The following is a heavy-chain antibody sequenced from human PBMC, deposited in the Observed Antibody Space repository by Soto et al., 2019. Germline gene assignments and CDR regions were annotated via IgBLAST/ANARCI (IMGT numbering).Heavy chain of an antibody. Sequence: SETLSLTCTVSGVSINTFYWNWIRQAPGKGLEWIAFISYSGTTNYNPSLKSRATISIDTSRRQFSLKLASVTAADTAVYYCARLGGYCSSTSCYGYYGTDVWGQGTTVTVSS. CDR1: GVSINTFY. CDR3: ARLGGYCSSTSCYGYYGTDV. D-gene: IGHD2-2*01. V-gene: IGHV4-59*08. J-gene: IGHJ6*02. CDR2: ISYSGTT.